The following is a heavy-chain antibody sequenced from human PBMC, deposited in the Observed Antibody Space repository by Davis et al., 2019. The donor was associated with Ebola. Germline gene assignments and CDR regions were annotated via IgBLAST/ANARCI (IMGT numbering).Heavy chain of an antibody. CDR3: VRDSMVPYGMDV. CDR1: GFTFSSYW. D-gene: IGHD2/OR15-2a*01. CDR2: IKQDGSEI. V-gene: IGHV3-7*01. Sequence: GGSLRLSCAVSGFTFSSYWMSWVRQAPGKGLEWVANIKQDGSEIHYVDSVKGRFTISRDNARNTLYLQMNSLRAEDTAIYYCVRDSMVPYGMDVWGQGTTVTVSS. J-gene: IGHJ6*02.